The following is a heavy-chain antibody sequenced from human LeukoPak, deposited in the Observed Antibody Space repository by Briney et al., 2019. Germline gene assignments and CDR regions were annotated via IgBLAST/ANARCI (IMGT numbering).Heavy chain of an antibody. CDR1: GGSISSSNW. V-gene: IGHV4-4*02. Sequence: SETLSLTCAVSGGSISSSNWWGWVRQPPGKGLEWIGEIYHSGSTNYNPSLKSRVTISVDKSKNQFSLKLSSVTAADTAVYYCARYGYCSSTSCQISYFDYWGQGTLVTVSS. CDR2: IYHSGST. J-gene: IGHJ4*02. D-gene: IGHD2-2*01. CDR3: ARYGYCSSTSCQISYFDY.